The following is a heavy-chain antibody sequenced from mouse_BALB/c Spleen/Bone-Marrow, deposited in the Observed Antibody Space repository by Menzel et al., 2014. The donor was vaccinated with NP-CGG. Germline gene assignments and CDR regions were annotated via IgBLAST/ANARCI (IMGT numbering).Heavy chain of an antibody. CDR3: TSRVGCRFPH. V-gene: IGHV1S127*01. J-gene: IGHJ3*01. Sequence: VKLQESGPQLVRPGASVKISCTASGYSFTNYWMHWVKQRPGQGLEWIGMIDPSDSETRLNQKFKDKATLTVDKSSSTAYMQLSSPTSEDSAVYYCTSRVGCRFPHRGKATLVPVSA. CDR2: IDPSDSET. D-gene: IGHD2-14*01. CDR1: GYSFTNYW.